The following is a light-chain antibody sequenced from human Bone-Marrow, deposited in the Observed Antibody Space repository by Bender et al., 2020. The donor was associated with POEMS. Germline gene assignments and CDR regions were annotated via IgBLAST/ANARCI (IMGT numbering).Light chain of an antibody. CDR3: VAWDASLNGWV. V-gene: IGLV1-44*01. CDR1: SSNIGSKT. Sequence: QSVLTQPPSVSGTPGQRVTISCSGSSSNIGSKTVNWYQHLPGTAPKLLIYSSNQRPSGVPDRFSGSKSGTSASLAITGLQSDDEAIYFCVAWDASLNGWVFGGGTKLTVL. J-gene: IGLJ3*02. CDR2: SSN.